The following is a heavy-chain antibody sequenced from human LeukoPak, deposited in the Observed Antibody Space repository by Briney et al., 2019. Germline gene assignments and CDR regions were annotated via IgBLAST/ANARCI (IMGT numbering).Heavy chain of an antibody. CDR1: GYSISSGYY. CDR3: ARRNMITFDAFDI. J-gene: IGHJ3*02. D-gene: IGHD2/OR15-2a*01. CDR2: IYHSGST. V-gene: IGHV4-38-2*01. Sequence: SETLSLTCAVSGYSISSGYYWGWIRPPPGKGLEWIGSIYHSGSTYYNPSLKSRVTISVDTSKNQFSLKLSSVTAADTAVYYCARRNMITFDAFDIWGQGTMVTVSS.